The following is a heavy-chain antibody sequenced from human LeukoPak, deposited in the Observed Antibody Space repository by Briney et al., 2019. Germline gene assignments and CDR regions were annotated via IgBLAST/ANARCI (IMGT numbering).Heavy chain of an antibody. V-gene: IGHV4-34*01. CDR1: GGSFSGYY. J-gene: IGHJ6*02. Sequence: SETLSLTCAVYGGSFSGYYWSWIRQPPGKGLEWIGEINHSGSTNYNPSLKSRVTISVDTSKNQFSLKLSSVTAADTAVYHCARGTYYDILTGYSGVGYYGMDVWGQGTTVTVSS. CDR3: ARGTYYDILTGYSGVGYYGMDV. CDR2: INHSGST. D-gene: IGHD3-9*01.